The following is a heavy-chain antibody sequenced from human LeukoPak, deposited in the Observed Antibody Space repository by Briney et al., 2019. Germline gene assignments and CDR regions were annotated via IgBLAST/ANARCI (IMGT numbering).Heavy chain of an antibody. CDR2: ISGSGGST. V-gene: IGHV3-23*01. CDR1: GFTFSSYA. J-gene: IGHJ4*02. CDR3: AKDPRFLYYYDSSGADY. D-gene: IGHD3-22*01. Sequence: GGSLRLSCAASGFTFSSYAMSWVRQAPGKGLEWVSAISGSGGSTYYADSVKGRFTISRDNSKNTLYLQMDSLRAEDTAVYYCAKDPRFLYYYDSSGADYWGQGTLVTVSS.